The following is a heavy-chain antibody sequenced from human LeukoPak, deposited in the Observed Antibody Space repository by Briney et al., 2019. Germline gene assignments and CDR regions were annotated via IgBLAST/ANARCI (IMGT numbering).Heavy chain of an antibody. CDR3: AREKQVCCDSSGYYCPFDY. CDR1: GGSISSYY. Sequence: PSETLSLTCTVSGGSISSYYWSWIRQPAGKGLEWIGRIYTSGSTNYNPSLKSRVTMSVDTSKNQFSLKLSSVTAADTAVYYCAREKQVCCDSSGYYCPFDYWGQGTLVTVSS. V-gene: IGHV4-4*07. CDR2: IYTSGST. D-gene: IGHD3-22*01. J-gene: IGHJ4*02.